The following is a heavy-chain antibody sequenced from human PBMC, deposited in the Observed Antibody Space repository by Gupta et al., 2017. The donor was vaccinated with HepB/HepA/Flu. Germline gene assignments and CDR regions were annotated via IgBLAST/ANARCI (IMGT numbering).Heavy chain of an antibody. J-gene: IGHJ1*01. CDR1: GFTFSSYA. Sequence: EVHLLESGGDLVQPGGSLRLSCAASGFTFSSYAMSWVRQAPGKGLEWVSTITENGANTHYADAVKGRFTISRDNSKNTLYLQMNSLRAEDTAVYYCARSFCSGGSCSSVFQHWGQDNLVTVSS. D-gene: IGHD2-15*01. CDR2: ITENGANT. V-gene: IGHV3-23*01. CDR3: ARSFCSGGSCSSVFQH.